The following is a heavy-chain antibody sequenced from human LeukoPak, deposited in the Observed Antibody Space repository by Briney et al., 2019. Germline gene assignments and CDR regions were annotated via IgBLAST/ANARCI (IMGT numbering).Heavy chain of an antibody. CDR1: GGTFSIYA. J-gene: IGHJ4*02. V-gene: IGHV1-69*13. Sequence: GASVKVSCKASGGTFSIYAISWVRQAPGQGLEWMGGIIPIFGTANYAQKFQGRVTITADESTSTAYMELSSLRSEDTAVYYCGRPQRGYSYGFDYWGQGTLVTVSS. D-gene: IGHD5-18*01. CDR2: IIPIFGTA. CDR3: GRPQRGYSYGFDY.